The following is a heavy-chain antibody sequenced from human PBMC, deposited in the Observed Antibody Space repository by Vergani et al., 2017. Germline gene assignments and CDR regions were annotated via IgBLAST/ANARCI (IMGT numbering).Heavy chain of an antibody. V-gene: IGHV4-30-4*01. J-gene: IGHJ2*01. CDR1: GGSISSGDYY. D-gene: IGHD4-23*01. Sequence: QVQLQESGPGLVKPSQTLSLTCTVSGGSISSGDYYWSWIRQPPGKGLEWIGYIYYSGSTYYNPSLKSRVTRAVETSKNQFSLKLRSVTAADTAVYYCASSSYTQQMTYGGWYFDLGGRGTLVTVSS. CDR3: ASSSYTQQMTYGGWYFDL. CDR2: IYYSGST.